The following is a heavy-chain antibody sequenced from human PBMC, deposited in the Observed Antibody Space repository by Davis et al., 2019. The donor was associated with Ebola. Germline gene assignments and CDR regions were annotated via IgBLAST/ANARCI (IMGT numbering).Heavy chain of an antibody. V-gene: IGHV4-59*01. D-gene: IGHD5-18*01. Sequence: SETLSLTCTVSGGSISSYYWNWIRQSPGKGLEWIGYISYSGSTNYNPSLKSRVTISVDTSKNQFSLKLSSVTAADTAVYYCARDNRGYSYGSSTYYYYGMDVWGQGTTVTVSS. J-gene: IGHJ6*02. CDR3: ARDNRGYSYGSSTYYYYGMDV. CDR1: GGSISSYY. CDR2: ISYSGST.